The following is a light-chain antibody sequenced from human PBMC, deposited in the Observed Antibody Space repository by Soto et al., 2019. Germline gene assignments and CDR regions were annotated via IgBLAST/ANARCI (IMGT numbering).Light chain of an antibody. CDR3: SSCTSSATLV. CDR2: EVS. J-gene: IGLJ3*02. V-gene: IGLV2-14*01. CDR1: SSDIGGCNY. Sequence: QSALAQPASVSGSPGQSITISCTGTSSDIGGCNYVSWYQRRPAKAPKLVIYEVSNRPSGVSNRFSGSKSGNRASLTISGLQPEDEADYYCSSCTSSATLVFGGGTKLTVL.